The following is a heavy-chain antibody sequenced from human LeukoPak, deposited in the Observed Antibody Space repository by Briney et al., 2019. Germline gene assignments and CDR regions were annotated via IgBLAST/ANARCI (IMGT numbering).Heavy chain of an antibody. V-gene: IGHV4-4*02. Sequence: SETLSLTCAVSGGSISSSNWWSWVRQPPGKGLEWIGEIYHSGSTNYNPSLKSRVTISVDKSKNQFSLKLSSVTAADTAVYYRASQSIYYDSSGSTIDYWGQGTLVTVSS. CDR3: ASQSIYYDSSGSTIDY. D-gene: IGHD3-22*01. J-gene: IGHJ4*02. CDR2: IYHSGST. CDR1: GGSISSSNW.